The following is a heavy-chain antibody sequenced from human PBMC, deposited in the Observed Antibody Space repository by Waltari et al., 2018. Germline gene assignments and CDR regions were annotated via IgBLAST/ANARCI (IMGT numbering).Heavy chain of an antibody. J-gene: IGHJ4*02. CDR3: VRVHPDLAVGDY. Sequence: EVQLVESGGGVVQPGGALRPPWEGSGLTFSFPCLSWARQSAGRGMEWVANIKQDASEMYYDASVRGRFAISRDSAKNVLYLQMDNLKIEDTAVYYCVRVHPDLAVGDYWGRGTRVTVSS. V-gene: IGHV3-7*01. CDR2: IKQDASEM. D-gene: IGHD6-19*01. CDR1: GLTFSFPC.